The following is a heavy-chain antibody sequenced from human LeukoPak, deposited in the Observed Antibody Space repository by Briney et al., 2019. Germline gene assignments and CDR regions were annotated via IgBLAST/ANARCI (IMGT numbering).Heavy chain of an antibody. CDR1: GFTFSDYY. J-gene: IGHJ6*03. CDR3: ARGVKYYYYYMDV. V-gene: IGHV3-11*04. Sequence: GGSLRLSCAASGFTFSDYYMTWIRQAPGKGLEWVSYISSSGITIYYTDSVEGRFTISRDKAKNSLYLQMNSLRAEDTAVYYCARGVKYYYYYMDVWGKGTTVTVSS. CDR2: ISSSGITI.